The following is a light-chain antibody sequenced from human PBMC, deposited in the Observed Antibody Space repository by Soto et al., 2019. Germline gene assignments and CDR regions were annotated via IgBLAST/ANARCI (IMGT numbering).Light chain of an antibody. Sequence: DFQMTQSPSTLSASVGDRVTITCRASQNIRSRLAWFQQKPGKAPKLLIYDASSLESGVPSRFSGSGSGTEFTLTISSLQPDDFATYYCQQFNTSPWTFGQGTKVDIK. J-gene: IGKJ1*01. CDR2: DAS. CDR1: QNIRSR. V-gene: IGKV1-5*01. CDR3: QQFNTSPWT.